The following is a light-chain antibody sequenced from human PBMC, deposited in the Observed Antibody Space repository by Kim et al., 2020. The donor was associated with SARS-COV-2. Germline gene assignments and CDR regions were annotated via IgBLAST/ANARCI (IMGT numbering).Light chain of an antibody. Sequence: DIVMTQSPDSLAVSLGERATINCKSSQSVLYSSNNKNYLVWYQQKPGQPPKLLIYWASTRESGVPDRFSGSGSGTDFTLTISSLQAEDVAVYYCQQYYSTPPTFGGGTKVDIK. CDR1: QSVLYSSNNKNY. V-gene: IGKV4-1*01. J-gene: IGKJ4*01. CDR2: WAS. CDR3: QQYYSTPPT.